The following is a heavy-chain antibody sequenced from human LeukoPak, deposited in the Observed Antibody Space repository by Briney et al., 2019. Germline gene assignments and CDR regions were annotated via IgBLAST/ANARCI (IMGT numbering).Heavy chain of an antibody. D-gene: IGHD3-9*01. CDR3: AKVLRYFDFNFDY. V-gene: IGHV1-69*04. J-gene: IGHJ4*02. CDR2: IIPILGIA. Sequence: SVKVSCKASGGTFSSYAISWVRQAPGQGLEWMGRIIPILGIANYAQKFQGRVTITADKSTSTAYMELSSLRSEDTAVYYCAKVLRYFDFNFDYWGQGTLVTVSS. CDR1: GGTFSSYA.